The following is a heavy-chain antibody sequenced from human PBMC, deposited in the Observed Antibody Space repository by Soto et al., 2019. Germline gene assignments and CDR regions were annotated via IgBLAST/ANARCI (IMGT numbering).Heavy chain of an antibody. J-gene: IGHJ6*02. CDR1: GYTFTSYA. CDR2: INAGNGNT. V-gene: IGHV1-3*01. Sequence: ASVKVSCKASGYTFTSYAMHWVRQAPGQRLEWMGWINAGNGNTKYSQKFQGRVTITRDTSASTAYMELSSLRSEDTAVYYCAGGMPSSYYYGMDVWRQATPVTVSS. CDR3: AGGMPSSYYYGMDV. D-gene: IGHD3-16*01.